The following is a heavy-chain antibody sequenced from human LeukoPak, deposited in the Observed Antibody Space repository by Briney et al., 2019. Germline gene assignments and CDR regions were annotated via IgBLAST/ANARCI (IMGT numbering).Heavy chain of an antibody. CDR3: ARYAAGYYYFYMDV. D-gene: IGHD2-15*01. Sequence: SETLSLTCAVFGGSFSGYYLSWIRQPPGKGLEWIGEINPGGSTDYNPSLKSRVTISMDASKNQFSLNLTSVSAADTAVYYCARYAAGYYYFYMDVWGKGTSVTVSS. CDR1: GGSFSGYY. J-gene: IGHJ6*03. V-gene: IGHV4-34*01. CDR2: INPGGST.